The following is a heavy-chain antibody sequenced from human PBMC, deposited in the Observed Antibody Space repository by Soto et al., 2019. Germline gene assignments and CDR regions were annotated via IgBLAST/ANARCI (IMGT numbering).Heavy chain of an antibody. CDR3: AQTGTVYYDDSSGYYYVTRTFDY. CDR1: GFSLSTSGVG. D-gene: IGHD3-22*01. J-gene: IGHJ4*02. V-gene: IGHV2-5*02. CDR2: IYWDDDK. Sequence: QITLKESGPTLVKPTQTLTLTCTFSGFSLSTSGVGVGWIRQPPGKALEWLAIIYWDDDKRYSPSLKSRLTITKDTSKNQVALTMTNIDPGDTATYYCAQTGTVYYDDSSGYYYVTRTFDYWGQGTLVTVSS.